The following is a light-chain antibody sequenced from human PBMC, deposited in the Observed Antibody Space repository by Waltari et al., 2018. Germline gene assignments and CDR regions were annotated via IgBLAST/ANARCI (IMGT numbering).Light chain of an antibody. CDR2: AAS. CDR1: QSMSSY. CDR3: QQSYSTPPT. Sequence: DSQMTKTPSSLSASVGDRVTLICRASQSMSSYLNWYQQKPGKAPKLLIYAASSLQSGVPSRFSGSGSGTDFTLTIGSLQPEDFATYYCQQSYSTPPTFGQGTRLEIK. V-gene: IGKV1-39*01. J-gene: IGKJ5*01.